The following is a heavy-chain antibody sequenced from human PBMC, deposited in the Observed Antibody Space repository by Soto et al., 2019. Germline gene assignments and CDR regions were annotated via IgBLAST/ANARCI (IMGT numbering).Heavy chain of an antibody. D-gene: IGHD5-12*01. CDR1: GFSCSSYW. J-gene: IGHJ4*02. V-gene: IGHV3-7*01. CDR2: IKEDGSAK. CDR3: ARAGNIGSVDY. Sequence: EVQLVESGGGLVQPGGSLRLSCAASGFSCSSYWMSWVRQAPGKGLEWVANIKEDGSAKYYVDSVKGRFTISKDNVKNSLYRQMNSLRAEDTAVYYCARAGNIGSVDYWGQGALVTVSS.